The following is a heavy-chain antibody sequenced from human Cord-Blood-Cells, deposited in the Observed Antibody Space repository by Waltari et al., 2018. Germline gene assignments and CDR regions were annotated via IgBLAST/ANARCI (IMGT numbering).Heavy chain of an antibody. Sequence: EVQLVQSGAEVKKPGESLKISCKGSGYSFTSYWIGWVRQMRGKGLEWMGIIYPGDSDTRYSPSFQGQVTISADKSISTAYLQWSSLKASDTAMYYCARPYCSGGSCYNWFDPWGQGTLVTVSS. J-gene: IGHJ5*02. D-gene: IGHD2-15*01. CDR3: ARPYCSGGSCYNWFDP. V-gene: IGHV5-51*01. CDR1: GYSFTSYW. CDR2: IYPGDSDT.